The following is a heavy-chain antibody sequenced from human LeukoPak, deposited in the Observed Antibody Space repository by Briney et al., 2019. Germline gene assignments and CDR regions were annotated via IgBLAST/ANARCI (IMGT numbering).Heavy chain of an antibody. V-gene: IGHV5-51*01. CDR3: AREGSYQIIDY. CDR1: GYSFTTYW. J-gene: IGHJ4*02. D-gene: IGHD1-26*01. Sequence: GESLKISCKGSGYSFTTYWIGWVRQMPGEGLEWMGIIYPGDSDTRYSPSFQGQVTISADKSISTAYLQWNSLKASDTAMYYCAREGSYQIIDYWGQGTLVTVSS. CDR2: IYPGDSDT.